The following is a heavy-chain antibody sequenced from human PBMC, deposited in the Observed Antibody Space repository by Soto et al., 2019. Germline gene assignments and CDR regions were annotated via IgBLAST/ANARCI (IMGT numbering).Heavy chain of an antibody. CDR1: GGSFSGYY. V-gene: IGHV4-34*01. CDR3: ARGFYDFWSGYCFDY. Sequence: ASETLSLTCAVYGGSFSGYYWSWIRQPPGKGLEWIGEINHSGSTNYNPSLKSRVTISVDTSKNQFSLKLSSVTAADTAVYYCARGFYDFWSGYCFDYWGQGTLVTVSS. CDR2: INHSGST. J-gene: IGHJ4*02. D-gene: IGHD3-3*01.